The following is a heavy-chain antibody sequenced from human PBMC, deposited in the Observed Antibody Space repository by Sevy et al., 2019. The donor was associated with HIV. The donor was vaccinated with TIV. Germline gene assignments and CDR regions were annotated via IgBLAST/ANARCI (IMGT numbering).Heavy chain of an antibody. CDR3: ARSRDVWGSYRNDAFDI. Sequence: GGSLRLSCAASGFTFSSYAMLWVRQAPGKGLEWVAVISYDGSNKYYADSVKGRFTISRDNSKNTLYLQMNSLRAEDTAVYYCARSRDVWGSYRNDAFDIWGQGTMVTVSS. J-gene: IGHJ3*02. CDR1: GFTFSSYA. V-gene: IGHV3-30-3*01. D-gene: IGHD3-16*02. CDR2: ISYDGSNK.